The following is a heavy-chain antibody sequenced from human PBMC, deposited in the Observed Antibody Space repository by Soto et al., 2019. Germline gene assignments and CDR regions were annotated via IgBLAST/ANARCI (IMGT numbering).Heavy chain of an antibody. D-gene: IGHD3-22*01. Sequence: QVQLQESGPGLVKPSGTLSLTCAVSGGSISSSNWWSWVRQPPGKGLEWIGEIYHSGSTNYNPSLKSRVTISVDKSKNQFSLKLSAVTAADTAVYYCAGHHSSGYRRYYYGMDVWGQGTTVTVSS. CDR1: GGSISSSNW. V-gene: IGHV4-4*02. CDR3: AGHHSSGYRRYYYGMDV. CDR2: IYHSGST. J-gene: IGHJ6*02.